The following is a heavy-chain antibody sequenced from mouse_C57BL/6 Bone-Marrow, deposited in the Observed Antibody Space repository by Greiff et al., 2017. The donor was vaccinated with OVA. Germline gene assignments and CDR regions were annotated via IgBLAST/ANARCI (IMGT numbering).Heavy chain of an antibody. CDR2: IRNKANGYTT. CDR3: ARTSTTVVATPYYFDY. V-gene: IGHV7-3*01. J-gene: IGHJ2*01. D-gene: IGHD1-1*01. CDR1: GFTFTDYY. Sequence: EVHLVESGGGLVQPGGSLSLSCAASGFTFTDYYMSWVRQPPGKALEWLGFIRNKANGYTTEYSASVKGRFTISRDNSQSILYLQMNALRAEDSATYYCARTSTTVVATPYYFDYWGQGTTLTVSS.